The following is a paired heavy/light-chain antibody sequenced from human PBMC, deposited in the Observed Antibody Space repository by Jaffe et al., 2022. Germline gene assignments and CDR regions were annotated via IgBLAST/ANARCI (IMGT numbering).Light chain of an antibody. CDR1: SNNVGYQG. Sequence: QAGLTQPPSVSKDLRQTATLTCTGNSNNVGYQGAAWMQQHQGHPPKLLSYRNNNRPSGISERFSASRSGNTASLTITGLQPEDEADYYCSAWDGSLKAWVFGGGTKLTVL. J-gene: IGLJ3*02. CDR3: SAWDGSLKAWV. V-gene: IGLV10-54*01. CDR2: RNN.
Heavy chain of an antibody. Sequence: EVQLVQSGAEVKKPGESLKISCKGSGYSFTNSWIGWVRQMPGKGLECMGIIYPADSDIKYSPSFQGQVTISADRSITTAFLQWSSLKASDTAIYYCARHNYADSTSAFDIWGQGTMVTVSS. J-gene: IGHJ3*02. CDR3: ARHNYADSTSAFDI. CDR2: IYPADSDI. CDR1: GYSFTNSW. D-gene: IGHD3-16*01. V-gene: IGHV5-51*01.